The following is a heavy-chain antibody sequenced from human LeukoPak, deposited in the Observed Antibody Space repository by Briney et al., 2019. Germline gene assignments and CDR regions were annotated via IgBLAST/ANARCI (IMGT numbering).Heavy chain of an antibody. V-gene: IGHV4-31*03. Sequence: SQTLSLTRTVSLGSISSGGYYWSSIRHHPGECLGWIGYLYYSGSTYYDPSLKSRVTISVDTSKNQCSLKLSSVTAADTAVYYWARVRGITMIVVVISTIPVGYFDLWGRGTLVTVSS. CDR1: LGSISSGGYY. J-gene: IGHJ2*01. CDR2: LYYSGST. D-gene: IGHD3-22*01. CDR3: ARVRGITMIVVVISTIPVGYFDL.